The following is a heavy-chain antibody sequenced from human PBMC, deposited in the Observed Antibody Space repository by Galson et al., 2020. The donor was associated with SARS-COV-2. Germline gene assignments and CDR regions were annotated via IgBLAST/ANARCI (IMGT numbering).Heavy chain of an antibody. CDR3: AHRGHLGYCSGGSCYPPYYYYYMDV. CDR2: IYWNDDK. D-gene: IGHD2-15*01. Sequence: SGPTLVKPTQTLTLTYTFSEFSLSTSGVGVGWIRQPPGKALEWLALIYWNDDKRHSPSLKSRLTITKDTSKNQVVLTMTNMDPVDTATYYCAHRGHLGYCSGGSCYPPYYYYYMDVWGKGTTVTVSS. V-gene: IGHV2-5*01. CDR1: EFSLSTSGVG. J-gene: IGHJ6*03.